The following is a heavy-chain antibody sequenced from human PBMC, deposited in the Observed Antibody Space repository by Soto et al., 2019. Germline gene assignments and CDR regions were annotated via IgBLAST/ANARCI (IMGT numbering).Heavy chain of an antibody. J-gene: IGHJ4*02. Sequence: QVQLVESGGGVVQPGRSLRLSCAGSGFTCSNNGLHWVRQAPAKGPWWVAAISDDGSNEYYAVSVKGRFTISRDKPKNMLYLHMDSLRPEDTAVYYCAKDGAPRSCTRSSCHPAGAYWGQGTLVTVSS. CDR2: ISDDGSNE. D-gene: IGHD2-15*01. CDR1: GFTCSNNG. CDR3: AKDGAPRSCTRSSCHPAGAY. V-gene: IGHV3-30*18.